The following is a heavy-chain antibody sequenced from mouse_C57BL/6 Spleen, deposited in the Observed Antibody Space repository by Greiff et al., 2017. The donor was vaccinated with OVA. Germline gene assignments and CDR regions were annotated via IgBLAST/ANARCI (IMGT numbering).Heavy chain of an antibody. V-gene: IGHV7-3*01. J-gene: IGHJ1*03. Sequence: EVKLVESGGGLVQPGGSLSLSCAASGFTFTDYYMSWVRQPPGKALEWLGFIRNKANGYTTEYSASVKGRFTISRDNSQSILYLQMNALRAEDSATYYCARYYPYWYFDVWGTGTTVTVSS. CDR1: GFTFTDYY. CDR2: IRNKANGYTT. CDR3: ARYYPYWYFDV.